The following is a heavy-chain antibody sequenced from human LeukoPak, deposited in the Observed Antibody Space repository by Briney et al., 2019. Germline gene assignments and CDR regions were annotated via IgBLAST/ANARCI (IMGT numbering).Heavy chain of an antibody. CDR1: GGSISSSSYY. CDR2: IYYSGST. V-gene: IGHV4-39*01. D-gene: IGHD5-24*01. CDR3: ASLEAMAEDAFDI. Sequence: SETLSLTYTVSGGSISSSSYYWGWIRQPPGKGLEWIGSIYYSGSTYYNPSLKSRVTISVDTSKNQFSLKLSSVTAADTAVYYCASLEAMAEDAFDIWGQGTMVTVSS. J-gene: IGHJ3*02.